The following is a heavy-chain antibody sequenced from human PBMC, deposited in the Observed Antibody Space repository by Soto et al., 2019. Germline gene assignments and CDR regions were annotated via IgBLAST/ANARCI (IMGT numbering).Heavy chain of an antibody. CDR2: INHSRST. D-gene: IGHD3-9*01. Sequence: SETQSLTCAVYGGYFSGYYWSWIRQPPGKGLEWIGEINHSRSTNYNPSLKSRVTISVDTSKNQFSLKLSSVTAADTAVYYCARGVSDYDILTGYWYYYYYYMDVWGKGTTVTVSS. J-gene: IGHJ6*03. CDR3: ARGVSDYDILTGYWYYYYYYMDV. V-gene: IGHV4-34*01. CDR1: GGYFSGYY.